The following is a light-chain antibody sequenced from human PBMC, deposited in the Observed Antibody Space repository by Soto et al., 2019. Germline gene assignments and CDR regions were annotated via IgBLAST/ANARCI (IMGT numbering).Light chain of an antibody. CDR1: XNLLHDNGFDC. V-gene: IGKV2-28*01. Sequence: DIGVSQCPRFLSGTAGEPGSIAFISSXNLLHDNGFDCLSWYLQRPGQSPQLLISLGSSRASGVPDRFSGSASGRDFTLLISRVEAEDVGVFYCMQALEPPLTFGGGTKVDI. CDR2: LGS. J-gene: IGKJ4*01. CDR3: MQALEPPLT.